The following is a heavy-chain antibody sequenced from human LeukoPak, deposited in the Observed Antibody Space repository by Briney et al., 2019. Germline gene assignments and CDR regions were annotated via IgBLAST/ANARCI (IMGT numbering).Heavy chain of an antibody. CDR2: IYSDIT. Sequence: GGSLRLTCTVSGFTVSSNSMSWVRQAPGKGLEWVSFIYSDITHYSDSVKGRFIISRDNSKNTLYLQMNSLRAEDTAVYYCARRAGAYSHPYDYWGQGTLVTVSS. D-gene: IGHD4/OR15-4a*01. CDR1: GFTVSSNS. CDR3: ARRAGAYSHPYDY. J-gene: IGHJ4*02. V-gene: IGHV3-53*01.